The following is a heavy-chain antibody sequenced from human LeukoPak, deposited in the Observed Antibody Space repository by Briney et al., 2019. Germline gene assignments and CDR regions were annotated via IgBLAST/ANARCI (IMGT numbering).Heavy chain of an antibody. V-gene: IGHV4-4*07. Sequence: SETLSLTCTVSGGSISSYYWSWIRQPAGKGLEWIGRIYTSGSTDYNPSLNSRVSISVDTSKNQFSLKLSSVTAADTAVYFCARDRATGFWSAYYIMSWFDPWGQGTLVTVSS. CDR1: GGSISSYY. J-gene: IGHJ5*02. D-gene: IGHD3-3*01. CDR3: ARDRATGFWSAYYIMSWFDP. CDR2: IYTSGST.